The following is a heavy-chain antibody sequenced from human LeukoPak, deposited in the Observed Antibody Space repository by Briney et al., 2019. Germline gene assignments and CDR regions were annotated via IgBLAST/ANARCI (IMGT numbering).Heavy chain of an antibody. J-gene: IGHJ6*03. CDR2: IYTSGST. CDR1: GGSISSYY. Sequence: KPSETLSLTCTVSGGSISSYYWSWIRQPAGKGLEWIGRIYTSGSTNYNPSLKSRVTMSVDTSKNQFSLKLSSVTAADTAVYYCARDEDFWSGSRPMDVWGKGATVTVSS. D-gene: IGHD3-3*01. CDR3: ARDEDFWSGSRPMDV. V-gene: IGHV4-4*07.